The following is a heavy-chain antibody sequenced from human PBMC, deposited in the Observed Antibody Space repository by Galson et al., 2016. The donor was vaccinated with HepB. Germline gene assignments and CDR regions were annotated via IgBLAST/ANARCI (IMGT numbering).Heavy chain of an antibody. CDR3: AVFASGGLAVGP. J-gene: IGHJ5*02. D-gene: IGHD3-10*01. Sequence: QSGAEVKKPGESLRISCKGSGYRFTNYWIGWVRQKPGKGLEWMGIIFPGDSDVRYSPSFQGQVTISADNSITTAYLQWNSLQASDIGIYYCAVFASGGLAVGPWGQGSLVTVSS. V-gene: IGHV5-51*01. CDR1: GYRFTNYW. CDR2: IFPGDSDV.